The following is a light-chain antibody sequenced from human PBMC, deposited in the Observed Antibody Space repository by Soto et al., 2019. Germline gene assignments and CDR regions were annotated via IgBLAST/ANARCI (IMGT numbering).Light chain of an antibody. V-gene: IGKV3D-20*02. Sequence: EIVLTQSPGTLSLSPGDRATLSCRASQSVSSHFLAWYQQKPGQAPRLLIHGTSSRATGIPDRFSGSGSGTDFTLTISSLEPEDFAVYYCQQRSDWPLTFGGGTKVDIK. J-gene: IGKJ4*01. CDR1: QSVSSHF. CDR2: GTS. CDR3: QQRSDWPLT.